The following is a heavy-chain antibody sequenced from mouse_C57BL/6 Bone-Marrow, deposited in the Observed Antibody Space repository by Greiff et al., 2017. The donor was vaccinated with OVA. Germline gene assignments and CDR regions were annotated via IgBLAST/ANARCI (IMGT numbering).Heavy chain of an antibody. CDR1: GFTFSSYG. CDR2: ISSGGSYT. D-gene: IGHD4-1*01. Sequence: EVQLQQSGGDLVKPGGSLKLSCAASGFTFSSYGMSWVRQTPDKRLEWVATISSGGSYTYYPDSVKGRFTISRDNAKNTLYLQMSSLKSEDTAMYYCARQGANFYWYFDVWGTGTTVTVSS. J-gene: IGHJ1*03. V-gene: IGHV5-6*01. CDR3: ARQGANFYWYFDV.